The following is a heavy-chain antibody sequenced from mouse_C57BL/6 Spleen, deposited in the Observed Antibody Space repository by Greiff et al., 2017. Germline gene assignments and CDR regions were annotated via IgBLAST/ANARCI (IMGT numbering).Heavy chain of an antibody. J-gene: IGHJ2*01. CDR1: GFNIKDYY. V-gene: IGHV14-2*01. Sequence: EVQLQESGAELVKPGASVKLSCTASGFNIKDYYMHWVKQRTEQGLEWIGRIDPEDGETKYAPKFQGKATITADTSSNTAYLQLSSLTSEDTAVYYCAPHYYGSSYAYYFDYWGQGTTLTVSS. CDR2: IDPEDGET. D-gene: IGHD1-1*01. CDR3: APHYYGSSYAYYFDY.